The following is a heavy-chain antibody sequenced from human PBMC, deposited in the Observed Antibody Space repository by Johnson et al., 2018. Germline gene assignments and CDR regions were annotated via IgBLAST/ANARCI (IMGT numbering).Heavy chain of an antibody. D-gene: IGHD1-14*01. J-gene: IGHJ6*03. CDR2: VSFDGSDE. CDR1: GFTFSSYF. V-gene: IGHV3-30-3*01. CDR3: ARDPESVSDYSYMDV. Sequence: QVQLLETGGGVVQPGRSLRLSCAASGFTFSSYFMHWVRQAPGKGLEWVAVVSFDGSDEYYADSVKGRFTISRDNSKNTLDLQMISLRDEDPAVYYCARDPESVSDYSYMDVWGKGTTVTVSS.